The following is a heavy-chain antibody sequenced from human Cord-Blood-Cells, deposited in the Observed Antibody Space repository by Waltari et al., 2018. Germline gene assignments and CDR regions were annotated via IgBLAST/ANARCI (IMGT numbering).Heavy chain of an antibody. Sequence: QVQLVQSGAEVKKPGASVKVSCKASGYTFTGYYMHWVRQAPGQGLEWMGGINPNSGGTNDAQKCQGRVTMTRDTSISTAYMELSRLRSDDTAVYYCARVTFYGDYFDYWGQGTLVTVSS. D-gene: IGHD4-17*01. CDR1: GYTFTGYY. CDR2: INPNSGGT. J-gene: IGHJ4*02. V-gene: IGHV1-2*02. CDR3: ARVTFYGDYFDY.